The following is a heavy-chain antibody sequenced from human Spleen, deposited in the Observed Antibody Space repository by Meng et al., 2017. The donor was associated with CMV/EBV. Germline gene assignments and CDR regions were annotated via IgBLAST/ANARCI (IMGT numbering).Heavy chain of an antibody. V-gene: IGHV3-11*04. D-gene: IGHD3-3*01. CDR3: ARDAIFGVVTDY. Sequence: CAAAGFTFSDYYMSWIRQAPGKGLEWVSYISSSGSTIYYADSVKGRFTISRDNAKNSLYLLMNSLRAEDTAVYYCARDAIFGVVTDYWGQGTLVTVSS. J-gene: IGHJ4*02. CDR2: ISSSGSTI. CDR1: GFTFSDYY.